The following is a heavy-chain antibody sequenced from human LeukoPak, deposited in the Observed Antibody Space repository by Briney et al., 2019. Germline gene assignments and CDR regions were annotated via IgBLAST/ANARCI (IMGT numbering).Heavy chain of an antibody. CDR1: GFTFDDYG. D-gene: IGHD4-23*01. CDR2: INWNGGST. CDR3: AKRHLPVETSGRDEY. V-gene: IGHV3-20*04. J-gene: IGHJ4*02. Sequence: GGSLRLSCAASGFTFDDYGMSWVRQAPGKGLEWVSGINWNGGSTGYADSVKGRFSVSRDNAKNTLYLEMNSLRAEDTAVYYCAKRHLPVETSGRDEYWGQGTLVTVSS.